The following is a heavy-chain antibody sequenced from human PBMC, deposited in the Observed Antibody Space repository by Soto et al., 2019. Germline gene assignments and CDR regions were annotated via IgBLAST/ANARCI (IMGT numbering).Heavy chain of an antibody. CDR3: ARVDGSIAAAGILDH. D-gene: IGHD6-13*01. V-gene: IGHV1-46*01. Sequence: XSVKVSCKASAYTFTSYYMNWVRQAPGQGLEWMGIINPSGGSTSYAQKFQGRVTMTRDTSTSTVYMELSSLRSEDTAVYYCARVDGSIAAAGILDHWGQGSLVTVSS. CDR2: INPSGGST. J-gene: IGHJ1*01. CDR1: AYTFTSYY.